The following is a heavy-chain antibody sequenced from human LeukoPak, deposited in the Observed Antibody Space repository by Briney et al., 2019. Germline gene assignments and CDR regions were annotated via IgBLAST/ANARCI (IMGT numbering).Heavy chain of an antibody. CDR2: INHSGST. CDR1: GGSFSGYY. V-gene: IGHV4-34*01. Sequence: RTSETLSLTCAVYGGSFSGYYWSWIRQPPGKGLEWIGEINHSGSTNYNPSLKSRVTISVDTSKNQFSLKLSSVTAADTAVYYCAREARRYYDSSGYPHYPFDIWGQGTMVTVSS. D-gene: IGHD3-22*01. J-gene: IGHJ3*02. CDR3: AREARRYYDSSGYPHYPFDI.